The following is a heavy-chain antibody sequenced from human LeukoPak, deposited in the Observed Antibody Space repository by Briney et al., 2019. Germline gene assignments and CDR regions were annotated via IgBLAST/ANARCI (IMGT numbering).Heavy chain of an antibody. J-gene: IGHJ4*02. CDR3: ARDQFAYGSGSYYLPLDY. V-gene: IGHV3-30-3*01. D-gene: IGHD3-10*01. Sequence: PLGSLRLSSAASGFTYSSYAMHWVRQAPGKGLEWVAVISYDGSNKYYADSVKGRFTISRDNSQNTLYLQMNSLRAEDTAVYYCARDQFAYGSGSYYLPLDYWGQGTLVTVSS. CDR2: ISYDGSNK. CDR1: GFTYSSYA.